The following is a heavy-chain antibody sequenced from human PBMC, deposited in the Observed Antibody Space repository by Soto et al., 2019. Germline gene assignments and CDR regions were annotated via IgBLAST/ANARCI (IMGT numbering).Heavy chain of an antibody. D-gene: IGHD3-10*01. CDR1: GFTFSSYG. Sequence: ESGGGVVQPGRSLRLSCAASGFTFSSYGMHWVRQAPGKGLEWVAVISYDGSNKYYADSVKGRFTISRDNSKNTLYLQMNSLRAEDTAVYYCAKETYYYGSAFPYYYMDVWGKGTTVTVSS. CDR3: AKETYYYGSAFPYYYMDV. V-gene: IGHV3-30*18. CDR2: ISYDGSNK. J-gene: IGHJ6*03.